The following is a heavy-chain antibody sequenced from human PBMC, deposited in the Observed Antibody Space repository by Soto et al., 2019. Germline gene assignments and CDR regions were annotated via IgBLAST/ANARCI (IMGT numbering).Heavy chain of an antibody. Sequence: ASVKVSCKASRYTFTSFNIHWVRQVPGQGLEWMGEINPSTGGTGYEQNFQGRITMTRDTSTSTVYMVLSSLRSADTAVYYCGRIPGPGLTYFDFWGQGTPVTVSS. J-gene: IGHJ4*02. V-gene: IGHV1-46*01. D-gene: IGHD3-9*01. CDR3: GRIPGPGLTYFDF. CDR2: INPSTGGT. CDR1: RYTFTSFN.